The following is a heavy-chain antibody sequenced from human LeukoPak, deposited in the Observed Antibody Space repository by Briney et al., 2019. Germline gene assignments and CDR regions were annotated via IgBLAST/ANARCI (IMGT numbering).Heavy chain of an antibody. D-gene: IGHD6-19*01. CDR3: ARGYSGWWVFDY. J-gene: IGHJ4*02. V-gene: IGHV4-30-4*01. CDR2: IYYSGST. Sequence: SETLSLTCTVSGGSISSGDYYWSWIRQPPGKGLEWIGYIYYSGSTYYNPSLKSRVTISVDTSKNQFSLKLSSVTAADTAVYYCARGYSGWWVFDYWGQGTLVTVSS. CDR1: GGSISSGDYY.